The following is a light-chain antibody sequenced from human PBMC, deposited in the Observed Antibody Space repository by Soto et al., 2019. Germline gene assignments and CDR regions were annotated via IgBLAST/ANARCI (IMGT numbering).Light chain of an antibody. CDR3: QAYDSSLSAVV. J-gene: IGLJ2*01. CDR1: SSNIGAGYD. V-gene: IGLV1-40*01. Sequence: QSVLTQPPSVSGAPGQRVTISCTGSSSNIGAGYDVHWYQQLPGTAPKLLIYGNSNRPSGVPDRFSGSKSGTSPSLAITGLQAEDEADYYCQAYDSSLSAVVFGGGTKPTVL. CDR2: GNS.